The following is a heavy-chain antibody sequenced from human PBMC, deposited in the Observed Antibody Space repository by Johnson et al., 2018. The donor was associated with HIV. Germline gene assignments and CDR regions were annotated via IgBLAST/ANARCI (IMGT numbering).Heavy chain of an antibody. D-gene: IGHD3-10*01. V-gene: IGHV3-13*01. CDR2: ISGTAGDT. Sequence: MQLVESGGTLVQPGGSLRLSCAASGFTFSTYAMNWVRQAPGKGLEWVSAISGTAGDTYYPGSVKGRFTISRENAKNSLYLKMNSLRAGDTAVYYCARENGGGAFDIWGQGTMVTVSS. CDR1: GFTFSTYA. J-gene: IGHJ3*02. CDR3: ARENGGGAFDI.